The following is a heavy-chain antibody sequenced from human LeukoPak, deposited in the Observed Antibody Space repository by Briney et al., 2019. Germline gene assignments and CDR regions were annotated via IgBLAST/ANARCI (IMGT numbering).Heavy chain of an antibody. CDR2: INAGNGNT. V-gene: IGHV1-3*01. D-gene: IGHD6-19*01. CDR3: ARDSEWLAPLDY. J-gene: IGHJ4*02. Sequence: ASVKVSCKASGYTFTSYAMHWVRQASGQRLGWMGWINAGNGNTKYSQKFQGRVTITRDTSASTAYMELSSLRSEDTAVYYCARDSEWLAPLDYWGQGTLVTVSS. CDR1: GYTFTSYA.